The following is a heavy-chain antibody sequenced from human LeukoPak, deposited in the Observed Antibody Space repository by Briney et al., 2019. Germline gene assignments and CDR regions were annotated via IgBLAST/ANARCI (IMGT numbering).Heavy chain of an antibody. V-gene: IGHV1-24*01. Sequence: ASVKVSCKVSGYTLTELSMHWVRQAPGKGLEWMGGFDPEDGETIYAQKFQGRVTVTEDTSTDTAYMELSSLRSEDTAVYYCATGRGRYSYGYWFDPWGQGTLVTVSS. J-gene: IGHJ5*02. D-gene: IGHD5-18*01. CDR3: ATGRGRYSYGYWFDP. CDR2: FDPEDGET. CDR1: GYTLTELS.